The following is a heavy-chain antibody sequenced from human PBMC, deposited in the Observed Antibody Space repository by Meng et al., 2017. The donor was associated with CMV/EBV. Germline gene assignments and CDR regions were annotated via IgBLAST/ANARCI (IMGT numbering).Heavy chain of an antibody. CDR2: IYYSGST. CDR3: ARDHSYGLSYYYGMDV. D-gene: IGHD5-18*01. V-gene: IGHV4-59*01. J-gene: IGHJ6*02. CDR1: GGSISSYY. Sequence: SEPLSLTCTVSGGSISSYYWSWIRQPPGKGLEWIGYIYYSGSTNYDPSLKSRVTISVDTSKNQFSLKLSSVTAADTAVYYCARDHSYGLSYYYGMDVWGQGTTVTVSS.